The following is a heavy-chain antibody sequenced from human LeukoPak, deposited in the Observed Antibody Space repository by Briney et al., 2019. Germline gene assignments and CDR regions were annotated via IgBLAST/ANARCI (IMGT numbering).Heavy chain of an antibody. D-gene: IGHD3-3*01. CDR1: GFTVSSNY. J-gene: IGHJ4*02. CDR3: AREGFWSGYYHFDY. V-gene: IGHV3-53*01. CDR2: IYSGGST. Sequence: GGSLRLSCAASGFTVSSNYMSWVRQAPGKGLEWVSVIYSGGSTYYADSVEGRFTISRDNSKNTLYLQMNSLGAEDTAVYYCAREGFWSGYYHFDYWGQGTLVTVSS.